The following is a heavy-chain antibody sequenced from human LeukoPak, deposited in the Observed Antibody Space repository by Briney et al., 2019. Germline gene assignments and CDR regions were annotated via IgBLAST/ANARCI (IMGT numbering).Heavy chain of an antibody. CDR2: IWYDGSNE. Sequence: GRSLRLSCAASGFTFSSYGMHWVRQAPGKGLEWVAVIWYDGSNEYYADSVKGRFTISRDNSKNTLYLQMNSLRAEDTAVYYCARDNEYYFDYWGQGTLVTVSS. D-gene: IGHD1-1*01. CDR1: GFTFSSYG. J-gene: IGHJ4*02. V-gene: IGHV3-33*01. CDR3: ARDNEYYFDY.